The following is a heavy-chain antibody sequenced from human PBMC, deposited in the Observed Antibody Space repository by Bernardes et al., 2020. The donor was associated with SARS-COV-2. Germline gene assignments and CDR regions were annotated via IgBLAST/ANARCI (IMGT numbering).Heavy chain of an antibody. D-gene: IGHD4-17*01. CDR3: TGDYLY. Sequence: GGFLRLSCAASGFNFSGSAIQWVRQASGKGLEWIGRIRSKPKGYATTYAASLKGRFVISRDDSRNTAYLQIHSLKIDDTAVYYCTGDYLYWDQGTLVSVSS. J-gene: IGHJ4*02. CDR2: IRSKPKGYAT. V-gene: IGHV3-73*01. CDR1: GFNFSGSA.